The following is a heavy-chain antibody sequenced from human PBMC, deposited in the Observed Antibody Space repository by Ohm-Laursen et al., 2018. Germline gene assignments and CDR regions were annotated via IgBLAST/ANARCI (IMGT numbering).Heavy chain of an antibody. CDR1: GFTFSKYD. CDR3: ARAAEYYDSSGYYLGYYYYAMDV. V-gene: IGHV3-13*01. D-gene: IGHD3-22*01. J-gene: IGHJ6*02. CDR2: ITTSGDT. Sequence: SLRLSCTASGFTFSKYDMHWVRQATGKGLEWVSSITTSGDTFHPGSVKGRVTISRDNVQNSLYLQMNSLTAGDTAVYYCARAAEYYDSSGYYLGYYYYAMDVWGQGATVTVS.